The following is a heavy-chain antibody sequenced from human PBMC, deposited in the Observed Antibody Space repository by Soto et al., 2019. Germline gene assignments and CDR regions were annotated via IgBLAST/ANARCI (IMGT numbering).Heavy chain of an antibody. CDR3: ARANYYGSPGDFDY. CDR1: GFTCSSYS. CDR2: ISSSSSTI. Sequence: EVQLVESGGGLIQPGGSLRLSCAASGFTCSSYSMNWVRQAPGKGLEWVSYISSSSSTIYYADSVKGRFTISRDNAKNSLYLQMNSLRAEDTAVYYCARANYYGSPGDFDYCGQGTLVTVSS. J-gene: IGHJ4*02. D-gene: IGHD3-10*01. V-gene: IGHV3-48*01.